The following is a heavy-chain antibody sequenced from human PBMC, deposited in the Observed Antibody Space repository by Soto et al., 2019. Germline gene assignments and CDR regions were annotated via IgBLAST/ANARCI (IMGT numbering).Heavy chain of an antibody. CDR3: ARHWALGPPPDY. D-gene: IGHD3-16*01. V-gene: IGHV4-30-2*03. CDR1: GGSISSGGYS. J-gene: IGHJ4*02. CDR2: MNIIGST. Sequence: SETLSLTCAVSGGSISSGGYSWSWIRQPPGKGLEWIGEMNIIGSTNYTPSFKSRVTISVDTSKNQFSLKLSSVTAADTAVYYWARHWALGPPPDYWGQGTLVTSPQ.